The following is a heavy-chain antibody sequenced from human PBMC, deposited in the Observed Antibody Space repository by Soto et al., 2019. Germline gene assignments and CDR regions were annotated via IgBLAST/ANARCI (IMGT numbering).Heavy chain of an antibody. V-gene: IGHV3-23*01. J-gene: IGHJ2*01. Sequence: EVQLLESGGGLVQPGGSLRVSCAASGFTFSSYAMSWVRQAPGKELEWVSGISGSGGSTNYADSVKGRFTISRDNSKNTLYLQMNSLRAEDTAVYYCAKDSGSYATYFDLWGRGTLVTVSS. CDR2: ISGSGGST. D-gene: IGHD1-26*01. CDR3: AKDSGSYATYFDL. CDR1: GFTFSSYA.